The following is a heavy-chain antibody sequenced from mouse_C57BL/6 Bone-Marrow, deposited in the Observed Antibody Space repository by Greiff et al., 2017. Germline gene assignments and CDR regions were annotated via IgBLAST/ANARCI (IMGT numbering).Heavy chain of an antibody. V-gene: IGHV1-81*01. CDR1: GYTFTSYG. CDR2: IYPRSGNT. J-gene: IGHJ2*01. D-gene: IGHD1-1*01. CDR3: ARERTVPSYFDY. Sequence: VQLQQSGAELARPGASVKLSCKASGYTFTSYGISWVKQRTGQGLEWIGEIYPRSGNTYYNEKFKGKATLTADKSSSTAYMELRSLTSEDSAVYFCARERTVPSYFDYWGQGTTLTVSS.